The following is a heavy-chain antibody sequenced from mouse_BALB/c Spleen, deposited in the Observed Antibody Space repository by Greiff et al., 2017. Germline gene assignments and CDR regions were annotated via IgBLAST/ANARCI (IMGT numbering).Heavy chain of an antibody. CDR2: IYPGDGDT. V-gene: IGHV1-87*01. Sequence: VQLQQSGAELARPGASVKLSCKASGYTFTSYWMQWVKQRPGQGLEWIGAIYPGDGDTRYTQKFKGKATLTADKSSSTAYMQLSSLASEDSAVYYCARLRVRYYAMDYWGQGTSVTVSA. J-gene: IGHJ4*01. CDR3: ARLRVRYYAMDY. CDR1: GYTFTSYW.